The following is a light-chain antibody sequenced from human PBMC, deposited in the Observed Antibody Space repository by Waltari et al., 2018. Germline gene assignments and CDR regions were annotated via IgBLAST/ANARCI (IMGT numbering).Light chain of an antibody. V-gene: IGLV8-61*01. J-gene: IGLJ3*02. CDR2: KGT. Sequence: QTVVTQEPSLSVSPGWTVTLTCALTSGSVSTTSYATWYQQTPGQPPRTLVYKGTSRSSGVPDRFSGSVLGNTVALTITGAQADDESNYYCSLYMGSGIWVFGGGTKLTVL. CDR3: SLYMGSGIWV. CDR1: SGSVSTTSY.